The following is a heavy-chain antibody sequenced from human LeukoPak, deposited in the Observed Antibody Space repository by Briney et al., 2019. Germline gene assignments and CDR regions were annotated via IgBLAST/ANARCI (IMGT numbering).Heavy chain of an antibody. V-gene: IGHV1-46*01. J-gene: IGHJ4*02. D-gene: IGHD6-13*01. CDR3: ARVFSPGVEAHYSSSSWDLGY. Sequence: ASVKVSCKASGYTFTSYYMHWVRQAPGQGLEWMGIINPSGGSTSYAQKFQGRVTMTRDTSTSTVYMELSSLRSEDTAVYYCARVFSPGVEAHYSSSSWDLGYWGQGTLVTVSS. CDR2: INPSGGST. CDR1: GYTFTSYY.